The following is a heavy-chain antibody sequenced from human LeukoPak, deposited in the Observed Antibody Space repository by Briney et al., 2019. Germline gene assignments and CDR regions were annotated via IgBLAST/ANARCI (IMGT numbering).Heavy chain of an antibody. CDR2: ISAYNGNT. Sequence: GASVKVSCKASGYTFTGYYMHWVRQAPGQGLEWMGWISAYNGNTNYAQKLQGRVTMTTDTSTSTAYMELRSLRSDDTAVYYCARGGPGGSWYPKPYYFDYWGQGTLVTVSS. J-gene: IGHJ4*02. CDR3: ARGGPGGSWYPKPYYFDY. D-gene: IGHD6-13*01. CDR1: GYTFTGYY. V-gene: IGHV1-18*04.